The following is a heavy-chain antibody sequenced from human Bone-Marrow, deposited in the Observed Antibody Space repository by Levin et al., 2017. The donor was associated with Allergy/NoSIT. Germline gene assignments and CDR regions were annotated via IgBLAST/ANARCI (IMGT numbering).Heavy chain of an antibody. D-gene: IGHD5-12*01. Sequence: GESLKISCKTSGYIFTKYWIAWVRQMPGKGLEWMGTIYPDDSDTRYRSTFEGLVDISVDKSTNTAYLQWTSLRMSDSGMYFCVKSIYRGYDNDAFDLWGQGTMVTVSS. J-gene: IGHJ3*01. V-gene: IGHV5-51*01. CDR2: IYPDDSDT. CDR3: VKSIYRGYDNDAFDL. CDR1: GYIFTKYW.